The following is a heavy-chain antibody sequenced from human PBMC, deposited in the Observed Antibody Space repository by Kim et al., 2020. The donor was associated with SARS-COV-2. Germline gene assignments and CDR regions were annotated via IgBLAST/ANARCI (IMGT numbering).Heavy chain of an antibody. Sequence: SETLSLTCTVSGGSINSGGFFWTWIRQHPEKGLEWIGYIYSSGRTYYTPSLESRVAISVDTSKNQFSLNLRSVTAADTAVYYCATRTDYGDCFGRWGQGTLVTVSS. CDR1: GGSINSGGFF. J-gene: IGHJ4*02. CDR2: IYSSGRT. CDR3: ATRTDYGDCFGR. D-gene: IGHD4-17*01. V-gene: IGHV4-31*03.